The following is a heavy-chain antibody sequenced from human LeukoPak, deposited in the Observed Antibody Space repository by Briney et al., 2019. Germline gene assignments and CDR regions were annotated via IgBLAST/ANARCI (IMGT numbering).Heavy chain of an antibody. CDR1: GGSISSGGYY. CDR2: IYYSGST. D-gene: IGHD2-2*01. V-gene: IGHV4-31*03. CDR3: ARETGPAAPHFDY. J-gene: IGHJ4*02. Sequence: PSQTLSLTCTVSGGSISSGGYYWSWIRQHPGKGLEWIGYIYYSGSTYYNPSLKSRVTISVDTSKNQFSLKLSSVTAADTAVYYCARETGPAAPHFDYWGQGTLVTVSS.